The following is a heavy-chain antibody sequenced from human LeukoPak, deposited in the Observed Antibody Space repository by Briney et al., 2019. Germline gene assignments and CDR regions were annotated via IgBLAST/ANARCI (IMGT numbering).Heavy chain of an antibody. CDR2: ISSSSSYI. V-gene: IGHV3-21*01. Sequence: GGSLRLSCAASGFTFSSYSMNWVRQAPGKGLEWVSSISSSSSYIYYADSVKGRFTISRDNSKNTLCLQMNSLRAEDTAVYYCARDSGSYYEDYWGQGTLVTVSS. J-gene: IGHJ4*02. CDR3: ARDSGSYYEDY. CDR1: GFTFSSYS. D-gene: IGHD1-26*01.